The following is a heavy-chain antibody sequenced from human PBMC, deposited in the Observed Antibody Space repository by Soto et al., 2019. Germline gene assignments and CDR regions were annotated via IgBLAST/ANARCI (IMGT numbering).Heavy chain of an antibody. Sequence: QVQLQESGPGLVKPSGTLSLTCAVSGGSITSSNWWSWVRQPPGRGLEWIGEMYHSGSTYYNPSPKSRVTISVDKSKNQFSLKLISVTAADTAVYYCARGSGITIFGGFDYWGQGTLVTVSS. CDR1: GGSITSSNW. CDR2: MYHSGST. CDR3: ARGSGITIFGGFDY. J-gene: IGHJ4*02. D-gene: IGHD3-3*01. V-gene: IGHV4-4*02.